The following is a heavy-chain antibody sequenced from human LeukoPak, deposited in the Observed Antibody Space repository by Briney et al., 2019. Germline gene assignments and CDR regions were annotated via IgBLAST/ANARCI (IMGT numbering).Heavy chain of an antibody. D-gene: IGHD1-1*01. V-gene: IGHV3-21*01. CDR2: ISSSSSYI. CDR1: GFTFSSYS. CDR3: ARALWGNWNDLMDY. J-gene: IGHJ4*02. Sequence: GGSLRLSCAASGFTFSSYSMNWVRQAPGKGLEWVSSISSSSSYIYYADSVKGRFTISRDNAKNSLYLQMNSLRAEDTAVYYCARALWGNWNDLMDYWGQGTLVTVSS.